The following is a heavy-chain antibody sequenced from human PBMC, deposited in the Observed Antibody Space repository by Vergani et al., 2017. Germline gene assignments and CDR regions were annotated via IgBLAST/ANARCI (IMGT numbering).Heavy chain of an antibody. CDR3: ARDSWTSELRGVYWFDT. D-gene: IGHD3-10*01. CDR2: IHCSGTT. Sequence: QVQLHDSGPGLVKPSQTLSLTCTVSGGSITSGSFYWSWIRQPAGKGLEWIGRIHCSGTTNYNPSLKSRVTLSVDTSKNQLSLRMTSVTAADTAVYYCARDSWTSELRGVYWFDTWGQGTLVSVSS. V-gene: IGHV4-61*02. CDR1: GGSITSGSFY. J-gene: IGHJ5*02.